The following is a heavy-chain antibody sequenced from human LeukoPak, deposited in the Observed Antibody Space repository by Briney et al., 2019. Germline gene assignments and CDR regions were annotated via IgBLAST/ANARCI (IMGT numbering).Heavy chain of an antibody. CDR1: GGTFSSYA. V-gene: IGHV1-69*13. CDR2: IIPIFGTA. D-gene: IGHD3-10*01. J-gene: IGHJ3*02. CDR3: ARAIGVWSSGAFDI. Sequence: SVKVSCKASGGTFSSYAISRVRQAPGQGLEWMGGIIPIFGTANYAQKFQGRVTITADESTSTAYMELSSLRSEDTAVYYCARAIGVWSSGAFDIWGQGTMVTVSS.